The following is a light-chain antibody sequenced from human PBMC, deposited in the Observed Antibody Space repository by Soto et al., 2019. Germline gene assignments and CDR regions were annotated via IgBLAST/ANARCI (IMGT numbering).Light chain of an antibody. J-gene: IGKJ1*01. CDR3: QQDNKVRT. CDR2: GAS. Sequence: EIVMTQSPATLSVSPGETATLSCRASQSISSNLVWYQQKPGQAPRLLIYGASTRATGIPARFSGGGSGTECTLAISSPQSEDVAVYYCQQDNKVRTLGQGTKLEIK. CDR1: QSISSN. V-gene: IGKV3-15*01.